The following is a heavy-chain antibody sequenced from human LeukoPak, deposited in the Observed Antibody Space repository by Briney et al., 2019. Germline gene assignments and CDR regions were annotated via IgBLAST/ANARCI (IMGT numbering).Heavy chain of an antibody. D-gene: IGHD3-3*01. CDR2: IYYSGST. CDR1: GGSISSDHYY. Sequence: PSETLSLTCTVSGGSISSDHYYWSWIRQPPGKGLEWIGYIYYSGSTYYNPSLKSRVMFSVDTSKNQFSLKLASVTAVDTAVYYCARETYNDFSRWFDPWGQGTLVTVSS. CDR3: ARETYNDFSRWFDP. V-gene: IGHV4-30-4*08. J-gene: IGHJ5*02.